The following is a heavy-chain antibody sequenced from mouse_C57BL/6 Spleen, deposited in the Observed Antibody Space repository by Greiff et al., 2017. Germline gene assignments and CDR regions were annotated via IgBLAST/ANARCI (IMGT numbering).Heavy chain of an antibody. D-gene: IGHD3-3*01. CDR2: IHPSRGST. V-gene: IGHV1-64*01. CDR1: GYTFTSYW. J-gene: IGHJ2*01. Sequence: QVHVKQPGAELVQPGASVKLSCKASGYTFTSYWMHWVKQRPGQGLEWIGMIHPSRGSTNYNEKFKSKATLTVDNSSSTAYMQLSSLTSEDSAVYYCARDKGDYWGQGTTLTVSS. CDR3: ARDKGDY.